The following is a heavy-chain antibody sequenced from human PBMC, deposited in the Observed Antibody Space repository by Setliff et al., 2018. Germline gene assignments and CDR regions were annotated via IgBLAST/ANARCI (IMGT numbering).Heavy chain of an antibody. D-gene: IGHD2-2*01. V-gene: IGHV4-38-2*02. J-gene: IGHJ6*03. CDR2: VYHRGST. Sequence: SETLSLTCTVSNFSLTSGFFWAWVRQPPGKGLEWIATVYHRGSTDYKPSLKSRATISVDTSKNRFSLKLTSMTAADTVVYFCAREGRSSTRGWYMDAWGKGTSVTVSS. CDR3: AREGRSSTRGWYMDA. CDR1: NFSLTSGFF.